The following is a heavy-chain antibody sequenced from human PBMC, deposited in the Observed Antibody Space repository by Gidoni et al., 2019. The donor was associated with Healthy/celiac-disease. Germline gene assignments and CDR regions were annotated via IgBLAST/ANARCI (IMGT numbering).Heavy chain of an antibody. CDR2: IYTSGST. CDR3: AREHVGDLDY. Sequence: QVQLQESGPGLVKPSETLSRTCTDAGGSISSYYWRWIRQPAGKGLEWIWRIYTSGSTNYNPSLKSRVTMSVDTSKNQFSLKLRSVTAADTAVYYCAREHVGDLDYWGQGTLVTVSS. CDR1: GGSISSYY. V-gene: IGHV4-4*07. D-gene: IGHD3-10*02. J-gene: IGHJ4*02.